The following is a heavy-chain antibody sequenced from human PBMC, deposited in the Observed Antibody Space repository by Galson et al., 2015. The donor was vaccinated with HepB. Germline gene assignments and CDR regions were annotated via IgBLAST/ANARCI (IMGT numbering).Heavy chain of an antibody. J-gene: IGHJ4*02. D-gene: IGHD6-13*01. V-gene: IGHV3-30-3*01. CDR1: GFTFSSFA. Sequence: SLRLSCAASGFTFSSFAMHWVRQAPGKGLEWVAVIAHDATIQLYEESVKGRFTISRDSSKNTLYLQMDSLRVEDTAVYYCARDPIQAAPDYFDYWGQGTLVTVSS. CDR3: ARDPIQAAPDYFDY. CDR2: IAHDATIQ.